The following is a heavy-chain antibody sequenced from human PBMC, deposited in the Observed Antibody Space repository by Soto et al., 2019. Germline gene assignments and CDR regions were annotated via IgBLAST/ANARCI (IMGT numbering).Heavy chain of an antibody. CDR2: ITGSGGTT. D-gene: IGHD6-13*01. CDR3: IVEGYSSSWYYN. Sequence: EVQLLESGGGLVQPGGSLRLSCAASGFAFXNYAMSWVRQAPGKGLQWVSAITGSGGTTYYTDSVEGRFTISRDNSKNTLYLQMNSLRPEDTAVYYCIVEGYSSSWYYNWGQGTLVTVSS. V-gene: IGHV3-23*01. J-gene: IGHJ4*02. CDR1: GFAFXNYA.